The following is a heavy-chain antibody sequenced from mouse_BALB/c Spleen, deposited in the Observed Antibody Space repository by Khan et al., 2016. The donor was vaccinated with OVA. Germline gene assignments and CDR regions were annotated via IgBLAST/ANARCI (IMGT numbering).Heavy chain of an antibody. Sequence: EVELVESGGDVVKPGGSLKLPCAASGFTFSTYGMSWVRQTPDKRLEWVATVSTGGHYTYYPDTVKGRFTISRDNAKNTLYLQMSSLKSEDTAMFYCARLAYYYDSEGFAYWGQGTLVTVSA. J-gene: IGHJ3*01. V-gene: IGHV5-6*01. CDR3: ARLAYYYDSEGFAY. CDR2: VSTGGHYT. D-gene: IGHD1-1*01. CDR1: GFTFSTYG.